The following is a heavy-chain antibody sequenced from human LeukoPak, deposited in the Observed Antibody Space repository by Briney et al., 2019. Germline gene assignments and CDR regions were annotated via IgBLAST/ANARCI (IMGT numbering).Heavy chain of an antibody. J-gene: IGHJ4*02. CDR1: GSTVSSNQ. CDR2: IYSGGST. D-gene: IGHD3-22*01. V-gene: IGHV3-53*01. Sequence: PGGSLRLSCAASGSTVSSNQMSWVRQAPGKGLEWVSVIYSGGSTYYADSVKGRFTISRDNSKNTLYLQMNSLRAEDTAVYYCAREGGYDSRYYFDYWGQGTLVTVSS. CDR3: AREGGYDSRYYFDY.